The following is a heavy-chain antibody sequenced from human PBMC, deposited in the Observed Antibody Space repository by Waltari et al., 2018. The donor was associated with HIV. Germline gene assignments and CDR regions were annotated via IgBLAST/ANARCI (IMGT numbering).Heavy chain of an antibody. D-gene: IGHD3-3*01. J-gene: IGHJ5*02. CDR2: LYWHGPK. CDR3: AGGVKYLDFGGSYWEADP. CDR1: GFLVSTNA. V-gene: IGHV3-53*04. Sequence: QPEQSGGHFLHPGESLTHSCAPSGFLVSTNAMTWVRQLQGRGLGWGAALYWHGPKFLPFPVESRFSASKYESKNSVFLEMKYLRPDDAAIYYCAGGVKYLDFGGSYWEADPWGQGTLVTVSS.